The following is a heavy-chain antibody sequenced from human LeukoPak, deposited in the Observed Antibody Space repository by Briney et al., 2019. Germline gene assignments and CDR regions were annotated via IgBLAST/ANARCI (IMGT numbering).Heavy chain of an antibody. Sequence: GGSLRLSCAASGFTFSSYAMSWVRQAPGKGLEWVSAIIGCGGSTYYADSVKGRFTISRDNSKNTLYLQMNSLRAEDTAVYYCAKPLRSDPHYFDYWGQGTLDTVSS. CDR3: AKPLRSDPHYFDY. J-gene: IGHJ4*02. V-gene: IGHV3-23*01. CDR2: IIGCGGST. CDR1: GFTFSSYA.